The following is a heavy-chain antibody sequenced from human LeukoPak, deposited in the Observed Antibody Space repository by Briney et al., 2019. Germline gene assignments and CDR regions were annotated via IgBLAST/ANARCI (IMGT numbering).Heavy chain of an antibody. CDR2: VYGSGRT. J-gene: IGHJ4*02. D-gene: IGHD6-13*01. CDR1: GFTVSSNY. CDR3: ARLGIITAAGSNDY. Sequence: GGSLRLSCAASGFTVSSNYMSWVRQAPGKGLEWVAVVYGSGRTYSADSVKGRFTVSRDNAKNSLYLQMNSLRAEDTAVYYCARLGIITAAGSNDYWGQGTLVTVSS. V-gene: IGHV3-53*01.